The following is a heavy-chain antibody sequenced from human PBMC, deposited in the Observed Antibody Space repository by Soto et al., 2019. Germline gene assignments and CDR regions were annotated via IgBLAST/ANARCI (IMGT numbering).Heavy chain of an antibody. CDR1: GFAFSSYA. CDR3: ARAATCRAGHCYHFAY. D-gene: IGHD2-21*02. CDR2: IWTSYGDT. V-gene: IGHV3-23*01. J-gene: IGHJ4*02. Sequence: EVQLLESGGGLVQPGESLRLSCAASGFAFSSYAMAWVRQAPGKGLEWVCAIWTSYGDTYYGDSVKGRFTVSRDNSKKTLFLQMDTPRAEDTAVYYCARAATCRAGHCYHFAYWGQGALVIVSS.